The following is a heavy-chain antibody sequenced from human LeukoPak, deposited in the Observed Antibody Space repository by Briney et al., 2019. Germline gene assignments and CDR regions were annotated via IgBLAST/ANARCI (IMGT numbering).Heavy chain of an antibody. J-gene: IGHJ6*02. CDR1: GFTFDDYG. CDR2: ISGSGGST. D-gene: IGHD5-24*01. Sequence: PGGSLRLSCAASGFTFDDYGMSWVRQAPGKGLEWVSAISGSGGSTYYADSVKGRFTISRDNSKNTLYLQMNSLRAEDTAVYYCAKDAEEVEMATITEYYYYYGMDVWGQGTTVTVSS. CDR3: AKDAEEVEMATITEYYYYYGMDV. V-gene: IGHV3-23*01.